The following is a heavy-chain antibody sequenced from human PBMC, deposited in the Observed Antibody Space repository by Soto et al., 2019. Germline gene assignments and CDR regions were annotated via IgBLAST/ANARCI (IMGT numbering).Heavy chain of an antibody. Sequence: SETLSLTCTVSGGSISSGGYYWSWIRQHPGKGLEWIGYIYYSGSTYYNPSLKSRVTISVDTSKNQFSLKLSSVTAADTAVYYCARRDYVSGSSDYWGQGTLVTVSS. CDR1: GGSISSGGYY. V-gene: IGHV4-31*03. CDR2: IYYSGST. D-gene: IGHD3-16*01. CDR3: ARRDYVSGSSDY. J-gene: IGHJ4*02.